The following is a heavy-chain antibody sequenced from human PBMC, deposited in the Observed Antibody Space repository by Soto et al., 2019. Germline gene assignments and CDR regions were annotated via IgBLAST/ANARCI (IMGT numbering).Heavy chain of an antibody. J-gene: IGHJ4*02. Sequence: EVQLVESGGGLVKPGGSLRLSCAGSGFTFSNAWMSWVRRAPGKGLEWVGRIKSDAYGGAIDYAAPVKGRFTISRDDSNNTLLQQMNNLRDEDTAVYSCTTTKGRLEPPTNDFWGQGTPVIVSS. D-gene: IGHD2-8*01. V-gene: IGHV3-15*01. CDR3: TTTKGRLEPPTNDF. CDR1: GFTFSNAW. CDR2: IKSDAYGGAI.